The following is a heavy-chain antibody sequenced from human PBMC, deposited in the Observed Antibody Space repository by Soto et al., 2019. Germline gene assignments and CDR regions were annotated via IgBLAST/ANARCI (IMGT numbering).Heavy chain of an antibody. V-gene: IGHV4-39*01. CDR3: ARQDDFWSGRYYYYGMDV. CDR1: GGSISSSSYY. D-gene: IGHD3-3*01. Sequence: TLSLTCTVSGGSISSSSYYWGWIRQPQGKGLEWIGSIYYSGSTYYNPSLKSRVTISVDTSKNQFSLKLSSVTAADTAVYYCARQDDFWSGRYYYYGMDVWGQGTTVTVSS. CDR2: IYYSGST. J-gene: IGHJ6*02.